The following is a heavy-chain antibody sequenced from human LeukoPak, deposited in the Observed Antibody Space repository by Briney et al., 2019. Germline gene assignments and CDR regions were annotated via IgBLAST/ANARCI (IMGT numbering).Heavy chain of an antibody. Sequence: ASVKVSCTASGYTFTSYGISWVRQAPGQGLEWMGWISAYNGNTNYAQKLQGRVTMTTDTSTSTAYMELRSLRSDDTAVYYCATVKWELLRGTFDYWGQGTLVTVSS. CDR1: GYTFTSYG. V-gene: IGHV1-18*01. CDR2: ISAYNGNT. CDR3: ATVKWELLRGTFDY. D-gene: IGHD1-26*01. J-gene: IGHJ4*02.